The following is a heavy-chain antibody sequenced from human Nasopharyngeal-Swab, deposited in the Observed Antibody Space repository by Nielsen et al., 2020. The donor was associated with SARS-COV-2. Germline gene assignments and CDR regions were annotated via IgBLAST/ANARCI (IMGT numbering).Heavy chain of an antibody. CDR3: ARGGLDSSSWYGYYFDY. V-gene: IGHV3-33*08. CDR1: GFTFSSYG. J-gene: IGHJ4*02. D-gene: IGHD6-13*01. CDR2: IWYDGSNN. Sequence: GESLKISCAASGFTFSSYGMHWVRQAPGKGLEWVAVIWYDGSNNYYADSVKGRFTISRDNSKNTLYLQMNSLRAEDTAVYYCARGGLDSSSWYGYYFDYWGQGTLVTVSS.